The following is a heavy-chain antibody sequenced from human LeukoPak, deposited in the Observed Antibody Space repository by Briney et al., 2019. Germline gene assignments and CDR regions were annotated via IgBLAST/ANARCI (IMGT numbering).Heavy chain of an antibody. D-gene: IGHD1-1*01. Sequence: GGSLRLSCAASGFTFSSYEMNWVRQAPGKGLEWVSYISSSDSTIYYADSVKGRFTISRDNAKNSLYLQMNSLGADDTAVYYCAKGNWRYFDYWGQGILVTVSS. V-gene: IGHV3-48*03. CDR3: AKGNWRYFDY. J-gene: IGHJ4*02. CDR1: GFTFSSYE. CDR2: ISSSDSTI.